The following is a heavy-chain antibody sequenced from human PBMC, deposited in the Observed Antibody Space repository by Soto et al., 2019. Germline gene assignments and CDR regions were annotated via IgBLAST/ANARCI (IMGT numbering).Heavy chain of an antibody. CDR2: INPSNGST. D-gene: IGHD5-18*01. V-gene: IGHV1-18*01. CDR3: ARQRYSYWY. Sequence: ASVKVTCKASGYTITSYGISWVRQAPGQGLEWMGRINPSNGSTNYAQKLQGRVTMTRDTSTSTVYMELSSLRSEDTAVYYCARQRYSYWYWGQGTLVTVSS. J-gene: IGHJ4*02. CDR1: GYTITSYG.